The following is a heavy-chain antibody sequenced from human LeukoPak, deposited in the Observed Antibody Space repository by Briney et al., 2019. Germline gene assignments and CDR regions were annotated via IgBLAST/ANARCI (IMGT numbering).Heavy chain of an antibody. CDR3: ARDLHISGWYALFDF. CDR2: LLTGGTT. V-gene: IGHV3-53*01. D-gene: IGHD6-19*01. J-gene: IGHJ4*02. CDR1: GFTVSSNH. Sequence: GGSLRLSCAASGFTVSSNHMSWVRQAPGKGLEWVSVLLTGGTTYYADSAKGRFTISRDNSKNTLFLQMNSLRADDTAVYYCARDLHISGWYALFDFWGQGALVTVSS.